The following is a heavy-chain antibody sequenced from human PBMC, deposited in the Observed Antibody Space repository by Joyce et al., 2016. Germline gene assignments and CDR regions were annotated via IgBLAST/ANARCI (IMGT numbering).Heavy chain of an antibody. Sequence: QVQLVQSGAEVKKPGASVRVSCKASGYTFTSYDINWVRQATGQGLEWMGWVNPTSGNTGYAQKFQGRVTMTWSTSISTAYMELSSLRSEDTAVYYCAGGGNLLDYWGRGTLVTVSS. CDR3: AGGGNLLDY. CDR2: VNPTSGNT. J-gene: IGHJ4*02. V-gene: IGHV1-8*01. CDR1: GYTFTSYD. D-gene: IGHD1-14*01.